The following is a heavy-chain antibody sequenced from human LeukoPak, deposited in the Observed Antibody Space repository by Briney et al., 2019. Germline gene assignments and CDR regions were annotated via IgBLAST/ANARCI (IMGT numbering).Heavy chain of an antibody. CDR2: INSDGSST. Sequence: GGSLRLSCAASGFTFSSYWMHWVRQAPGKGLVWVSRINSDGSSTSYADSVKGRFTISRDNAKNTLYLQMNSLRAEDTAVYYCARSQRGYSYGRDGMDVWGQGATVTVSS. CDR1: GFTFSSYW. CDR3: ARSQRGYSYGRDGMDV. D-gene: IGHD5-18*01. J-gene: IGHJ6*02. V-gene: IGHV3-74*01.